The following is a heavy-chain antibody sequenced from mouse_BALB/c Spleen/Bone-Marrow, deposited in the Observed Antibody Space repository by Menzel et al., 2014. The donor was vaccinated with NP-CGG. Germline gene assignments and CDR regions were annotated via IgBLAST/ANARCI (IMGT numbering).Heavy chain of an antibody. Sequence: QVQLQQSGPELAKPGASVKMSCKASGYTFTDTWIHWIKQRPGQGLEWIGYINPSTGYAEYNQNSKDKATLTVDRSSSTAYMQLSSLTSEDSAVYYCARDYWGQGTTLTVSS. J-gene: IGHJ2*01. CDR2: INPSTGYA. CDR3: ARDY. CDR1: GYTFTDTW. V-gene: IGHV1-7*01.